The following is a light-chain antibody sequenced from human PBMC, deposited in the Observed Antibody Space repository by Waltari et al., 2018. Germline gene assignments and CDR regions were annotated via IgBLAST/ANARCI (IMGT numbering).Light chain of an antibody. V-gene: IGKV1-33*01. CDR1: QDISNY. CDR3: QHYDNLPPPSYT. J-gene: IGKJ2*01. CDR2: DAS. Sequence: DIQMTQSPSSLSASVGDRVTITCHASQDISNYLNWYQQKAGNAPKLLIYDASNLETGVPSRFSGGGSGTHFTFTISSLQPEDIATYYCQHYDNLPPPSYTFGQGTKLEIK.